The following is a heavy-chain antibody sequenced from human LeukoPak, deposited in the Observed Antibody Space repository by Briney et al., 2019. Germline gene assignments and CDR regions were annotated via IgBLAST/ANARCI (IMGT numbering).Heavy chain of an antibody. V-gene: IGHV4-34*01. CDR1: GGSFSGYY. Sequence: SETLSLTCAVYGGSFSGYYWSWIRQPPGKGLEWIGEINHSGRTTYNPSLKSRVTISVDTSKNQFSLTLSSVTAADTAVYYCARGQKYRNGYTVTELGSGYFDYWGQGTLVTVSS. CDR2: INHSGRT. D-gene: IGHD5-18*01. J-gene: IGHJ4*02. CDR3: ARGQKYRNGYTVTELGSGYFDY.